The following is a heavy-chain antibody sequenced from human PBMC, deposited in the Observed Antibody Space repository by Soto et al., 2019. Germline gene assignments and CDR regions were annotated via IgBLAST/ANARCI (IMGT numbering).Heavy chain of an antibody. CDR2: IHPGDSDT. CDR3: ARQNPYSSPWFEGWSAP. J-gene: IGHJ5*02. V-gene: IGHV5-51*01. CDR1: GYSFTNYW. D-gene: IGHD6-13*01. Sequence: GESLKISCQGSGYSFTNYWVGWVRQIPGRGLEWMGIIHPGDSDTRYSPFFQGQVTISADKSISTAYLQWSSLKASDTAMYYFARQNPYSSPWFEGWSAPWGKGTLVPVSS.